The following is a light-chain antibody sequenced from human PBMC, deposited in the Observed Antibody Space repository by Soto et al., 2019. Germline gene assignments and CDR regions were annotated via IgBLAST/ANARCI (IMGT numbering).Light chain of an antibody. V-gene: IGKV3-20*01. J-gene: IGKJ1*01. CDR3: QQCGSSAWT. Sequence: EIVLTQSPGTLSLSPGERATLSCRARQSVSSSYLAWYQQKPGQAPRLLIYGASSRAIGIPDRFSGSGSGTDFTLTISRLEPEDFAVYYCQQCGSSAWTFGQGTKVEIK. CDR2: GAS. CDR1: QSVSSSY.